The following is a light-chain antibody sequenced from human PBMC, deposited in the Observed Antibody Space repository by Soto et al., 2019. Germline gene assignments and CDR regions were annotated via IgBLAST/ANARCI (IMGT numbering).Light chain of an antibody. V-gene: IGKV1-5*03. CDR2: KAS. CDR3: QQYNSYSLT. J-gene: IGKJ1*01. CDR1: QSISGW. Sequence: DIQMTQSPSTLSASVGDRVTITCRASQSISGWLAWYQQKSGKAPKLLIYKASSLESGVTSRFSGSGSGTEYALTCSSRQSDYCATYYCQQYNSYSLTFGHGTKVEIK.